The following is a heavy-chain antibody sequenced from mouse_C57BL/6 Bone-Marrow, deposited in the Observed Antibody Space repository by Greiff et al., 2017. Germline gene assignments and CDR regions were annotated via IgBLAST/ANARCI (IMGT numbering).Heavy chain of an antibody. V-gene: IGHV5-9*01. D-gene: IGHD2-1*01. CDR2: ISGGGGNT. CDR1: GFTFRSYT. CDR3: ARKSGVRNYVEYWYFDV. J-gene: IGHJ1*03. Sequence: EVKLVESGGGLVKPGGSLKLSCAASGFTFRSYTMSWVRQTPEKRLEWVATISGGGGNTYYPDSVKGRVSISRDNAKNTLYLQMSSLRSEDTALYYCARKSGVRNYVEYWYFDVWGTGTTVTGSS.